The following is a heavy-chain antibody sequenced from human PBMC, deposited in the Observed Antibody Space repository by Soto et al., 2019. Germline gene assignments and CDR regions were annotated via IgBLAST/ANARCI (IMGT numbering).Heavy chain of an antibody. V-gene: IGHV3-7*03. D-gene: IGHD6-19*01. CDR2: IKQDGSEK. CDR3: ASSLYSSGWHDAFDI. Sequence: PGGSLRLSCAASGFTFSSYWMSWVRQAPGKGLEWVANIKQDGSEKYYVDSVKGRFTISRDNAKNSLYLQMNSLRAEDTAVYYCASSLYSSGWHDAFDIWGQGTMVTVSS. J-gene: IGHJ3*02. CDR1: GFTFSSYW.